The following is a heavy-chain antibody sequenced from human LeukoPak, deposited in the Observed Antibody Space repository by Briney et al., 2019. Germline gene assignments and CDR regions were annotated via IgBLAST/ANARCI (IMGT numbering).Heavy chain of an antibody. J-gene: IGHJ3*02. CDR1: GGSISSGGYY. V-gene: IGHV4-31*03. CDR2: IYYSGST. Sequence: PSETLSLTCTVSGGSISSGGYYWSWIRQHPGKGLVWIGYIYYSGSTYYNPSLGSRVTISVDTSKNQFSLRLSSVTAADTAVYFCARRRVVVASTDGASGAFDIWGQGTMVTVSS. CDR3: ARRRVVVASTDGASGAFDI. D-gene: IGHD2-15*01.